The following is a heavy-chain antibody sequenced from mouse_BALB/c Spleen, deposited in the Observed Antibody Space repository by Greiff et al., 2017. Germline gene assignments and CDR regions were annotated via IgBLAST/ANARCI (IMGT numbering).Heavy chain of an antibody. V-gene: IGHV5-17*02. D-gene: IGHD2-4*01. CDR2: ISSGSSTI. Sequence: EVKLQESGGGLVQPGGSRKLSCAASGFTFSSFGMHWVRQAPEKGLEWVAYISSGSSTIYYADTVKGRFTISRDNPKNTLFLQMTSLRSEDTAMYYCARSGGLRGFAYWGQGTLVTVSA. CDR1: GFTFSSFG. CDR3: ARSGGLRGFAY. J-gene: IGHJ3*01.